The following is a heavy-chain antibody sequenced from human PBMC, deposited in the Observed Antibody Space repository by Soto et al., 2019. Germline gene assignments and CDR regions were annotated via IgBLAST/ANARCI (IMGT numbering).Heavy chain of an antibody. CDR2: ISYDGSNK. CDR3: AKNSGGSVAGHFDY. V-gene: IGHV3-30*18. Sequence: QVQLVESGGGVVQPGRSLRLSCAASGFTFSSYGMHWVRQAPGKGLEWVAVISYDGSNKYYADSVKGRFTISRDNSKNTLYLQMKSLRAEDTAVYYCAKNSGGSVAGHFDYWGQGTLVTVSS. D-gene: IGHD6-19*01. J-gene: IGHJ4*02. CDR1: GFTFSSYG.